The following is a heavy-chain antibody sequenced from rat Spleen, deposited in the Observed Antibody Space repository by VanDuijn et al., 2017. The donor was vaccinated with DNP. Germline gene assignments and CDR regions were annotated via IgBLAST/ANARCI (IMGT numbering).Heavy chain of an antibody. V-gene: IGHV5-29*01. CDR1: GFTFSNYG. D-gene: IGHD1-4*01. Sequence: EVQLVESGGGLMQSGRSMKLSCAASGFTFSNYGMAWVRQSPKKGLEWVATIIYDGSRTYYRDSVKGRFTISRDDAKSSLYLQMNSLKSEDTATYYCARSRLPGYYPFACWGQGTLVTVSS. CDR3: ARSRLPGYYPFAC. CDR2: IIYDGSRT. J-gene: IGHJ3*01.